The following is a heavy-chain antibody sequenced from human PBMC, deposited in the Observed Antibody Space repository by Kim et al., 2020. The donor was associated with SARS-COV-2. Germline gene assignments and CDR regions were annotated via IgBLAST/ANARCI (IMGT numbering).Heavy chain of an antibody. V-gene: IGHV4-39*01. D-gene: IGHD4-17*01. J-gene: IGHJ4*02. CDR3: ARRGMTTVTTTLFDY. Sequence: PSLKSRVTISVDTSKNQFSLKLSSGTAADTAVYYCARRGMTTVTTTLFDYWGQGTLVTVSS.